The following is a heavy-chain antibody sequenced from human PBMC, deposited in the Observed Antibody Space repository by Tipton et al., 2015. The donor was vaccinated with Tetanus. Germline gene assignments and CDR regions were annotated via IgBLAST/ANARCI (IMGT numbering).Heavy chain of an antibody. J-gene: IGHJ4*02. CDR3: ARGLMGYYYDSSGPYFDY. Sequence: TLSVTCTVSGGSISSGDYYWSWIRQPPGKGLEWIGYIYYSGSTYYNPSLKSRVTISVDTSKNQFSLKLSSVTAADTAVYYCARGLMGYYYDSSGPYFDYWGQGTLVTVSS. CDR2: IYYSGST. D-gene: IGHD3-22*01. CDR1: GGSISSGDYY. V-gene: IGHV4-30-4*01.